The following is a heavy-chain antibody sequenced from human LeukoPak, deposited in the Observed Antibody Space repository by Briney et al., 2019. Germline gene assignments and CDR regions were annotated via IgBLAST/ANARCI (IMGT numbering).Heavy chain of an antibody. J-gene: IGHJ4*02. V-gene: IGHV4-4*07. CDR1: GGSISSYY. Sequence: SETLSLTCTVSGGSISSYYWSWIRQPAGKGLEWIGRIYTSGSTNYNPSLKSRVTMSVDTSKNQFSLKLSSVTAADTAVYYCARTYYDFWSGYPQYFDYWGQGTLVTVSS. CDR2: IYTSGST. CDR3: ARTYYDFWSGYPQYFDY. D-gene: IGHD3-3*01.